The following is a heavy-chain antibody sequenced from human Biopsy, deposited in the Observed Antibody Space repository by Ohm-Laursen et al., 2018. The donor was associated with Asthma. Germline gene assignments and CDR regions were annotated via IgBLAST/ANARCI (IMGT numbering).Heavy chain of an antibody. CDR1: GYIFTSYW. J-gene: IGHJ4*02. Sequence: ESLQISCKASGYIFTSYWIGWVRQMPGKGLEWMGIIFPGDSDTIYSPSFQGQVTISADKSISTAYLQWSSLKSSDTAIYYCARLAYGSGSFFDFWGQGTLVTVAS. V-gene: IGHV5-51*01. CDR2: IFPGDSDT. D-gene: IGHD3-10*01. CDR3: ARLAYGSGSFFDF.